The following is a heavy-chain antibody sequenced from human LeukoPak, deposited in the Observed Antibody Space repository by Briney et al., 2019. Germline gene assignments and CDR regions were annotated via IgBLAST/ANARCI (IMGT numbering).Heavy chain of an antibody. V-gene: IGHV3-30*02. Sequence: GGSLRLSCAASGFTFSSYGMHWVRQAPGKGLEWVAFIRYDGSNKYYADSVKGRFTISRDNSKNTLYLQMNSLRAEDTAVYYCAKDGTPRPIITMVPARGMDVWGKGTTATVSS. D-gene: IGHD3-10*01. CDR1: GFTFSSYG. CDR3: AKDGTPRPIITMVPARGMDV. J-gene: IGHJ6*03. CDR2: IRYDGSNK.